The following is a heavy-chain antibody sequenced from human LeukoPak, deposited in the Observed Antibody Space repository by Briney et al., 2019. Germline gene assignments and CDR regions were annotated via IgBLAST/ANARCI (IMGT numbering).Heavy chain of an antibody. CDR2: IYYSGST. V-gene: IGHV4-39*07. D-gene: IGHD3-22*01. J-gene: IGHJ6*03. CDR1: GGSISSNSYY. CDR3: ARESRSSGYLDYYYYMDV. Sequence: SETLSLTCAVSGGSISSNSYYWGWIRQPPGKGLEWIGSIYYSGSTYYNPSLKSRVTISVDTSKNQFSLKLSSVTAADTAVYYCARESRSSGYLDYYYYMDVWGKGTTVTISS.